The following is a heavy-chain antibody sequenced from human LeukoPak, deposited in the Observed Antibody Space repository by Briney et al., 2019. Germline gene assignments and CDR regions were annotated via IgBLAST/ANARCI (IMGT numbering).Heavy chain of an antibody. D-gene: IGHD2-15*01. CDR2: MNPNSGNT. J-gene: IGHJ5*02. CDR1: GYTFTSYD. Sequence: GASVKVSCKASGYTFTSYDINWVRQATGQGLEWMGWMNPNSGNTGYAQKFQGRVTMTRNTSISTAYMELSSLRSEDTAVYYCARWGSSGGSFVPMGASDWFDPWGQGTLVTVSS. CDR3: ARWGSSGGSFVPMGASDWFDP. V-gene: IGHV1-8*01.